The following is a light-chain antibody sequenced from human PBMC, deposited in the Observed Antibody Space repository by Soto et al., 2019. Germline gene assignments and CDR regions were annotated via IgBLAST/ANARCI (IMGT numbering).Light chain of an antibody. J-gene: IGKJ5*01. CDR1: QSVSNN. CDR3: QQYNHWPPIT. V-gene: IGKV3-15*01. CDR2: YAS. Sequence: EIIMTQSPATLSVSPGERATLSCRASQSVSNNLAWYQHKPGQAPRLLIYYASTRATGIPARFSGSGSGTEFTHTISSLQSEDFALYYCQQYNHWPPITFGQRTRLEVK.